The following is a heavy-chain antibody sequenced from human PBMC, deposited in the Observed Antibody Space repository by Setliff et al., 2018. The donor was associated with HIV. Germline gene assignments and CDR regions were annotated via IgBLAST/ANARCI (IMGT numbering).Heavy chain of an antibody. V-gene: IGHV4-61*09. D-gene: IGHD5-12*01. CDR1: GGSISRGSYS. CDR3: ARTKGWLQFFDH. J-gene: IGHJ5*02. Sequence: PSETLSLTCTVSGGSISRGSYSWSWIRQPAGKGLEWIGHISTSGITNYNPSLKSRVTMSVDTSKNHFSLKLTSLTAADTAVYYCARTKGWLQFFDHWGQGTLVTSPQ. CDR2: ISTSGIT.